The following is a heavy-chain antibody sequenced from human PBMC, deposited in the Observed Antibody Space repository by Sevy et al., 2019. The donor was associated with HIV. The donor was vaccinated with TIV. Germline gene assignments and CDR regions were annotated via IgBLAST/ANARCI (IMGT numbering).Heavy chain of an antibody. CDR1: RFTFSSYA. J-gene: IGHJ4*02. V-gene: IGHV3-30-3*01. D-gene: IGHD2-2*01. CDR3: ARGVPAADKSRFDY. CDR2: ISYDGSNK. Sequence: GGSLRLSCAASRFTFSSYAMHWVRQAPGKGLEWVAVISYDGSNKYYADSVKGRFTISRDNSKNTLYLQMNSLRAEDTAVYYCARGVPAADKSRFDYWGQGTLVTVSS.